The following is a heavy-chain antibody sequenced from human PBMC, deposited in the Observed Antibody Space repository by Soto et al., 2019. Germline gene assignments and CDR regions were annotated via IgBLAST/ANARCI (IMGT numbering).Heavy chain of an antibody. D-gene: IGHD3-22*01. J-gene: IGHJ6*02. V-gene: IGHV1-69*01. CDR1: GGTFSSYA. CDR3: ARDRRYYDSRGQANRYYYYGMDV. CDR2: IIPIVGTA. Sequence: QVQLVQSGAEVKKPGSSVKVSCKASGGTFSSYAISWVRQAPGQGLEWMGGIIPIVGTANYAQKLQGRVTITADESTSTDDMELSSLRSEDTAVYYCARDRRYYDSRGQANRYYYYGMDVWGQGTTVTVSS.